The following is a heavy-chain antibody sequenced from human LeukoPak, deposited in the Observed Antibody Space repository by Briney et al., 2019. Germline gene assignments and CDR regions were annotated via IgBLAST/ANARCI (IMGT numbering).Heavy chain of an antibody. CDR2: IYTSGST. CDR1: GGSISSYY. V-gene: IGHV4-4*07. CDR3: ARGGYYDISGLDC. Sequence: SETLSLTCTTSGGSISSYYWSWIRQPAGQGLEWIGRIYTSGSTNYNPSLKSRVTMSIDRSKNQFSLKLPSVTAADTAVYYCARGGYYDISGLDCWGQGTLVTVSS. D-gene: IGHD3-22*01. J-gene: IGHJ4*02.